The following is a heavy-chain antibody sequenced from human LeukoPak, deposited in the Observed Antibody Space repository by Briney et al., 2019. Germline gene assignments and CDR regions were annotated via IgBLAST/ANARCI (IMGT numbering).Heavy chain of an antibody. D-gene: IGHD2-2*01. CDR3: ARGSSTSSQFADY. J-gene: IGHJ4*02. CDR1: GYTFTSYG. CDR2: INPNSGGT. Sequence: GASVKVSCKASGYTFTSYGISWVRQAPGQGLEWMGWINPNSGGTNYAQKFQGRVTMTRDTSISTAYMELSRLRSDDTAVYYCARGSSTSSQFADYWGQGTLVTVSS. V-gene: IGHV1-2*02.